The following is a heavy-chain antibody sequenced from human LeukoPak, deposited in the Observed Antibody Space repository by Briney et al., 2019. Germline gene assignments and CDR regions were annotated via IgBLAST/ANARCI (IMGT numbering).Heavy chain of an antibody. J-gene: IGHJ6*01. V-gene: IGHV4-59*01. CDR2: IYYSGSN. D-gene: IGHD3-3*01. Sequence: PETLSLTCTVSGGSLSDYYSNWIRHPPGKGLGWIGYIYYSGSNTYNTSLKSRITMSVSTAKNQYPLKLRSVTAADTAVYYCARGDFCSKSNCYLRPMDVWGKGTTVTVSS. CDR1: GGSLSDYY. CDR3: ARGDFCSKSNCYLRPMDV.